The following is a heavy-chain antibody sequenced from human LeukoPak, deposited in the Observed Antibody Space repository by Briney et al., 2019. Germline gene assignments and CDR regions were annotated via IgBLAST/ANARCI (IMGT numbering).Heavy chain of an antibody. Sequence: PGGSLRLSCAASGFTFSSYAMSWVRQAPGKGLEWVSGISGSGGSTYYADSVKGRFTISRDNSKNTLYLQMSSLRVEDTAVYYCAKAHDSRVYWGQGTLVTVSS. CDR2: ISGSGGST. V-gene: IGHV3-23*01. J-gene: IGHJ4*02. D-gene: IGHD3-22*01. CDR1: GFTFSSYA. CDR3: AKAHDSRVY.